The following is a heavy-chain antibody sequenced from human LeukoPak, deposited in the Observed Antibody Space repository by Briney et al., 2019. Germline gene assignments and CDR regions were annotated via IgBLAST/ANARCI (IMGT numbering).Heavy chain of an antibody. J-gene: IGHJ6*03. CDR2: MNPNSGNT. CDR1: GYTFTSYD. Sequence: ASVKVSCKASGYTFTSYDINWVRQATGQGLEWMGWMNPNSGNTGYAQKFQGRVTMTRNTSISTAYMELSSLRSEDTAVYYCARADIVVVPAAMRDYYYYYYMGVWGKGTTVTVSS. CDR3: ARADIVVVPAAMRDYYYYYYMGV. D-gene: IGHD2-2*01. V-gene: IGHV1-8*01.